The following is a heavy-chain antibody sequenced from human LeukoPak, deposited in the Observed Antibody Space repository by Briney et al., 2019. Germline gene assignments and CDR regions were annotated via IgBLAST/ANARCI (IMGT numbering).Heavy chain of an antibody. Sequence: GASVKVSCKASEYTFTGYFMHWVRQAPGQGLEWMGRINPNSGATTYAQKFQGRVTMTRDTSISTAYMEVSGLRSDDTAVYYCARDPEGGFGELSGFDYWGQGTLVTVSS. D-gene: IGHD3-10*01. CDR3: ARDPEGGFGELSGFDY. CDR2: INPNSGAT. J-gene: IGHJ4*02. V-gene: IGHV1-2*02. CDR1: EYTFTGYF.